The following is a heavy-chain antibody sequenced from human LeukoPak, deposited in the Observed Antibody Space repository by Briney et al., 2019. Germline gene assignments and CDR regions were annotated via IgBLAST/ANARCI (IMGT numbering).Heavy chain of an antibody. CDR3: VKGFVHPTYYFDY. CDR2: ITGSGDGT. J-gene: IGHJ4*02. D-gene: IGHD3-10*01. V-gene: IGHV3-23*01. CDR1: GFTFSNYA. Sequence: PGGSLRLSCAASGFTFSNYAMMWVRQAPGKWLEWISSITGSGDGTYYADSVRGRFTISRDNSENTLFLQVNSLRAEDTAVYFCVKGFVHPTYYFDYWGQGTLVTVSS.